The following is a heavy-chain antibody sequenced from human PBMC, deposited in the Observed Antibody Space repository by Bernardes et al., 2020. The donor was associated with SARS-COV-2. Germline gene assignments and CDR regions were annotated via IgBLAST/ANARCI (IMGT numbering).Heavy chain of an antibody. CDR2: ISWNSGSI. D-gene: IGHD6-19*01. Sequence: GGSLRLSCAASGFTFDDYAMHWVRQAPGKGLEWVSGISWNSGSIGYADSVKGRFTISRDNAKNSLYLQMNSLRAEDTALYYCAKDSGFIYSSGFNWFDPWGQGTLVTVSS. CDR1: GFTFDDYA. J-gene: IGHJ5*02. CDR3: AKDSGFIYSSGFNWFDP. V-gene: IGHV3-9*01.